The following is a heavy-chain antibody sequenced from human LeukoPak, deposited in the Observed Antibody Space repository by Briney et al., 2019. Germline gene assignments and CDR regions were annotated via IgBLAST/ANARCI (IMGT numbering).Heavy chain of an antibody. V-gene: IGHV4-39*07. Sequence: PSETLSLTCTVSGGSISSSGYYWGWIRQPPGKGLEWIGSIYYSGSTYYNPSLKSRVTISVDTSKKQFSLKLSSVTAADTAVYYCARDNSVRDEAWWFNPWGQGTLVTVSS. CDR1: GGSISSSGYY. CDR3: ARDNSVRDEAWWFNP. J-gene: IGHJ5*02. CDR2: IYYSGST. D-gene: IGHD5-24*01.